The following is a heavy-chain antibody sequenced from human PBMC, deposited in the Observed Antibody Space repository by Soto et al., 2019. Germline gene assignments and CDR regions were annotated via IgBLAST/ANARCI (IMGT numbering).Heavy chain of an antibody. CDR1: GGSFSGYY. V-gene: IGHV4-34*01. CDR2: INHRGST. D-gene: IGHD3-10*01. CDR3: ARERGVMVRGVITPYYYYYGMDV. J-gene: IGHJ6*02. Sequence: PSETLSLTCAVYGGSFSGYYWSWIRQPPGKGLEWMGEINHRGSTNYNPSLKSRVTISVDTSKNQFSLKLSSVTAADTAVYYCARERGVMVRGVITPYYYYYGMDVWGQGTTVT.